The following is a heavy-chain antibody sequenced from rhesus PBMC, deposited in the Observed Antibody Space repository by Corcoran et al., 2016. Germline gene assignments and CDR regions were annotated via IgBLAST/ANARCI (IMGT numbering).Heavy chain of an antibody. CDR1: GYSFTSSW. CDR2: TYPGDSAT. J-gene: IGHJ4*01. D-gene: IGHD6S26*01. Sequence: EVQLVQSGAEVNRPGESLRISCKTSGYSFTSSWISWVRQMPGKGLEWMVTTYPGDSATSYRPSFQGQVTIAADKSISTTYLQWSSLKASDTATYYCAKRDSSGWSFFDYWGQGVLVTVSS. V-gene: IGHV5S1*01. CDR3: AKRDSSGWSFFDY.